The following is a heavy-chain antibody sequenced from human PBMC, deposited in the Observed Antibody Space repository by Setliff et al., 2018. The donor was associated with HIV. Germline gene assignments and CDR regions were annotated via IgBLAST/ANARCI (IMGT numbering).Heavy chain of an antibody. V-gene: IGHV4-34*01. CDR1: GGSFSKDD. D-gene: IGHD1-26*01. Sequence: SETLSLTCTVYGGSFSKDDTNWIRQPPGKGLEWIGELSPSGTTRSNPSLQSRVTISLDTSNNQFSLKMTSMTAADTAVYYCARGRDDAWELSDRWGQGTLVTVSS. CDR2: LSPSGTT. CDR3: ARGRDDAWELSDR. J-gene: IGHJ4*02.